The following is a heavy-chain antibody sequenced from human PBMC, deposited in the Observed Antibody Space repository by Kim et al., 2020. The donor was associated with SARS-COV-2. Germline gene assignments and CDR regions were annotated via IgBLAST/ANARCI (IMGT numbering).Heavy chain of an antibody. CDR3: ARHDDDILTGTGYGMDV. CDR1: GGSISSSSYY. Sequence: SETLSLTCTVSGGSISSSSYYWGWIRQPPGKGLEWIGSIYYSGSTYYNPSLKSRVTISVDTSKNQFSLKLSSVTAADTAVYYCARHDDDILTGTGYGMDVWGQGTTVTVSS. CDR2: IYYSGST. D-gene: IGHD3-9*01. J-gene: IGHJ6*02. V-gene: IGHV4-39*01.